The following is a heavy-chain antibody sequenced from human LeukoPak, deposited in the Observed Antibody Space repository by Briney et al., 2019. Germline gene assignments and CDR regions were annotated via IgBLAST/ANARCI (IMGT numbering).Heavy chain of an antibody. D-gene: IGHD1-7*01. V-gene: IGHV1-69*08. Sequence: ASVKVSCKASGGTFSGNSITWVRQAPGQGLEWMGRFIPILNTTNYAQDFQDRVTLTADKSTSTAYMELMSLGSEDTAVYYCARETRDSNWNSVAYLDHWGQGTLVTVSS. CDR2: FIPILNTT. J-gene: IGHJ4*02. CDR1: GGTFSGNS. CDR3: ARETRDSNWNSVAYLDH.